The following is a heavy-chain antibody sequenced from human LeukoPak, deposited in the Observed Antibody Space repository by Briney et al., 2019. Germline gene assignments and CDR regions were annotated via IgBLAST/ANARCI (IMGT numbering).Heavy chain of an antibody. D-gene: IGHD2-21*01. Sequence: SETLPLTCTVSGGSISSNTYFWGWIRQPPGKGLEWIGSISYSGGTYYNPSLKSRVAVSVDTSKTQFSLKLRSVTATDTGVYYCARHIPLIHSVTGSYHYYMDVWGEGTTVTVSS. V-gene: IGHV4-39*01. CDR3: ARHIPLIHSVTGSYHYYMDV. J-gene: IGHJ6*03. CDR1: GGSISSNTYF. CDR2: ISYSGGT.